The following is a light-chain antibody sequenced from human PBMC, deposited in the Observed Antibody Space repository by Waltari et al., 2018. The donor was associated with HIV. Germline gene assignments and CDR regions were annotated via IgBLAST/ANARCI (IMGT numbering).Light chain of an antibody. Sequence: EIVMTQSPATLSVSPGEKATLSCRASQNVNNNLAWYQQTPGQAPRLLIYGASTRATGIPDRFSGSGSGTEFTLTISSLQSEDFVLYYCQQYNNWPPLSFGGGTKVEFK. CDR1: QNVNNN. CDR2: GAS. J-gene: IGKJ4*01. CDR3: QQYNNWPPLS. V-gene: IGKV3-15*01.